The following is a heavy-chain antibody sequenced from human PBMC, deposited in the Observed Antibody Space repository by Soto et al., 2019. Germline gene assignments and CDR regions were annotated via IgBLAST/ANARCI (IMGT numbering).Heavy chain of an antibody. D-gene: IGHD6-13*01. CDR2: IYPGDSDT. J-gene: IGHJ4*02. CDR3: ARKDIAGNSVDF. Sequence: GESLKISCKASGYSFTTYWIGWVRQMPGKGLEWMGFIYPGDSDTRYSPSFQGQVTISADKSISTAYLQWSSLKASDSAMFYCARKDIAGNSVDFWGQGTLVTVSS. CDR1: GYSFTTYW. V-gene: IGHV5-51*01.